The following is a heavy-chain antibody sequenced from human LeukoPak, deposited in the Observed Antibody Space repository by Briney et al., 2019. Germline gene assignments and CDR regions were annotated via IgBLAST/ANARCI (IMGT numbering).Heavy chain of an antibody. CDR2: IYYSGST. Sequence: PSETLSLTCTVSGGSISSYYWSWIRQPPGKGLEWIGCIYYSGSTNYNPSLKSRVTISVDTSKNQFSLKLSSVTAADTAVYYCARMEYSSSWYWFDPWGQGTLVTVSS. CDR1: GGSISSYY. V-gene: IGHV4-59*08. J-gene: IGHJ5*02. CDR3: ARMEYSSSWYWFDP. D-gene: IGHD6-13*01.